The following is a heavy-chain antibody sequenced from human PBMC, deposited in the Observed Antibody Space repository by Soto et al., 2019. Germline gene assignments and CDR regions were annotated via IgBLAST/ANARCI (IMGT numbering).Heavy chain of an antibody. V-gene: IGHV4-31*03. D-gene: IGHD1-26*01. Sequence: SETLSLTCTVSGGSISTGGYYWNWIRQHPGKGLEWIGYFYYSGSTYYNPSLKSRVTISVNTSKNQFSLKLSSVTAADTAVYYCARLRSGSYYTPEYFQHWGHGTLVTVSS. CDR3: ARLRSGSYYTPEYFQH. CDR1: GGSISTGGYY. J-gene: IGHJ1*01. CDR2: FYYSGST.